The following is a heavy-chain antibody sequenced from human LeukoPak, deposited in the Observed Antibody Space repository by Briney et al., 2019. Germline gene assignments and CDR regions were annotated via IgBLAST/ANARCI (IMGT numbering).Heavy chain of an antibody. CDR1: GGTFSSYA. CDR2: IIPIFGTA. Sequence: SVKVSRKASGGTFSSYAISWVRQAPGQGLEWMGGIIPIFGTANYAQKFQGRVTITADESTSTAYMELSSLRSEDTAVYYCARARNHYYDSSGDAFDIWGQGTMVTVSS. D-gene: IGHD3-22*01. CDR3: ARARNHYYDSSGDAFDI. V-gene: IGHV1-69*13. J-gene: IGHJ3*02.